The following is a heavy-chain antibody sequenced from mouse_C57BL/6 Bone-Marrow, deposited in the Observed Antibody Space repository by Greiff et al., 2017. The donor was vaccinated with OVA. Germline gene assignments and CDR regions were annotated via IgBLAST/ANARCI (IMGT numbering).Heavy chain of an antibody. Sequence: VQLQESDAELVKPGASVKISCKVSGYTFTDHTIHWMKQRPEQGLEWIGYIYPRDGSTKYNEKFKGKATLTAEKSSSTAYMQLNSLPSEDSAVYYCARDYGSSYDYARDYWGQGTSVTVSS. J-gene: IGHJ4*01. V-gene: IGHV1-78*01. CDR3: ARDYGSSYDYARDY. CDR1: GYTFTDHT. CDR2: IYPRDGST. D-gene: IGHD1-1*01.